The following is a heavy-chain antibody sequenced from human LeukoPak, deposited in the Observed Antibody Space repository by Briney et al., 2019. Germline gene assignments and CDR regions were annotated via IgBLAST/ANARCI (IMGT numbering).Heavy chain of an antibody. CDR2: IYPGDSNT. Sequence: GESLKISCRGSGYSFTSYWIGWVRQMPGKGLEWMGIIYPGDSNTRYSPSFQGQVTISADKSITTAFPQWSSLKASDIAMYYCARNGIAVTGIDSWGQGTLVTVSS. D-gene: IGHD6-13*01. J-gene: IGHJ4*02. CDR3: ARNGIAVTGIDS. CDR1: GYSFTSYW. V-gene: IGHV5-51*01.